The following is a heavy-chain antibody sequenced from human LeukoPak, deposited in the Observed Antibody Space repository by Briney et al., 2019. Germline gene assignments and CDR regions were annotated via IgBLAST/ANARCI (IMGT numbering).Heavy chain of an antibody. CDR1: GFTFSSHG. V-gene: IGHV3-33*01. CDR3: AYMGALGAFDI. Sequence: HPGRSLRLSCAASGFTFSSHGMHWVRPAPGKGLEWVAVIWYDGSNKYYADSVKGRFTISRDNSKNTLYLQMNSLRAEDTAVYYCAYMGALGAFDIWGQGTMVTVSS. CDR2: IWYDGSNK. J-gene: IGHJ3*02. D-gene: IGHD1-26*01.